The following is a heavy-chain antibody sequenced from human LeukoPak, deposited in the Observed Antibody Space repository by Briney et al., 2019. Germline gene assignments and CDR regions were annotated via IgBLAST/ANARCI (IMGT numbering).Heavy chain of an antibody. CDR2: VNPNSGNT. Sequence: ASVKVSCKASGYTFTSYDINWVRQATGQGLEWMGWVNPNSGNTGYAQKFQGRVTMTRNTSISTAYMELSSLRSEDTAVYYCARVPFRISYYYDSSGYYPSDYWGQGTLVTVSS. D-gene: IGHD3-22*01. CDR3: ARVPFRISYYYDSSGYYPSDY. V-gene: IGHV1-8*01. J-gene: IGHJ4*02. CDR1: GYTFTSYD.